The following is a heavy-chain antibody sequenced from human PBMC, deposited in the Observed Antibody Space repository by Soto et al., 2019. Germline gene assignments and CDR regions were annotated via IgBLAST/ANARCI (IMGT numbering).Heavy chain of an antibody. CDR1: GYSFTSYG. D-gene: IGHD6-13*01. V-gene: IGHV1-18*01. J-gene: IGHJ4*02. CDR2: SSCYNRNT. CDR3: ARDETGAAGSDY. Sequence: QVQLVQSGAEVKKPGASVKVSCKASGYSFTSYGITWVRQAPGQGLEWMGWSSCYNRNTNYAQKFQGRVTMTTDTSTSTAYIEVRSLRSDDTAVYYCARDETGAAGSDYWGQGTLVTVSS.